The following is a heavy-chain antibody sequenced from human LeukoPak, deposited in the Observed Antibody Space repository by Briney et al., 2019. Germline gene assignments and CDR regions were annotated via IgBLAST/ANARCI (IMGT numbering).Heavy chain of an antibody. CDR2: ISSSSSYI. J-gene: IGHJ3*02. V-gene: IGHV3-21*01. Sequence: GGSLRLSCAASGFTFSSYSMNWVRQAPGKGLGWVSSISSSSSYIYYADSLKGRFTISRDNAKNSLYLQMNSLRAEDTAVYYCAREYCSGGSCYSDAFDIWGQGTMVTVSS. D-gene: IGHD2-15*01. CDR1: GFTFSSYS. CDR3: AREYCSGGSCYSDAFDI.